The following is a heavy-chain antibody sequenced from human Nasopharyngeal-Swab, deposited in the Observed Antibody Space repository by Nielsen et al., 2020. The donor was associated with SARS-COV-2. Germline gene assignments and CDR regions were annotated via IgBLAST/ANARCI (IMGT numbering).Heavy chain of an antibody. CDR2: IYPSDSET. CDR1: GSSFTSYW. Sequence: GEALKISRKGSGSSFTSYWIAWVRQMRGKVLELMGLIYPSDSETRYSPFFEGQVTILDDKSISTAYLQWSSVKASDTAMYYCARGWYSGPDYWGQGTLVTVSS. J-gene: IGHJ4*02. V-gene: IGHV5-51*01. D-gene: IGHD6-19*01. CDR3: ARGWYSGPDY.